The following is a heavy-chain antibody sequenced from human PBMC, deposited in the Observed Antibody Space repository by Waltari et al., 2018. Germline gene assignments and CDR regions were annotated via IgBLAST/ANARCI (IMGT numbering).Heavy chain of an antibody. Sequence: QVQLVESGGGVVQPGGSLRLSCAASGFPFSRYGMHWVRQAQGKGLEWVAFIRYDGSNKYYADSVKGRFTISRDNSKNTLYLQMNSLRAEDTAVYYCAKGDRGSSWYGSLYYFDYWGQGTLVTVSS. D-gene: IGHD6-13*01. CDR2: IRYDGSNK. CDR1: GFPFSRYG. J-gene: IGHJ4*02. V-gene: IGHV3-30*02. CDR3: AKGDRGSSWYGSLYYFDY.